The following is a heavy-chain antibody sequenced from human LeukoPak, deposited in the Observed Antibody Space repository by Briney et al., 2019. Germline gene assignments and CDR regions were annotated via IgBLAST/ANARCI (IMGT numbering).Heavy chain of an antibody. Sequence: PPETLSLTCAVYGGSFSGYYWSWIRQPPGKGLEWIGEINHSGSTNYNPSLKSRVTISVDTSKNQFSLKLSSVTAADTAVYYCARVPGAVRNSGYFDYWGQGTLVTVSS. CDR2: INHSGST. CDR1: GGSFSGYY. CDR3: ARVPGAVRNSGYFDY. J-gene: IGHJ4*02. D-gene: IGHD4-23*01. V-gene: IGHV4-34*01.